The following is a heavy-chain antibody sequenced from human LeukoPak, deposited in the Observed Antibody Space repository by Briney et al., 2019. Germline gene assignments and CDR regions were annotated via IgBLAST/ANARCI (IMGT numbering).Heavy chain of an antibody. J-gene: IGHJ4*02. Sequence: PGGSLRLSCVVSGITFDYHALSWVRQAPGKGLEWVSSISSGSTYKYAADSLKGRFTISRDNAKNSLYLQMNSLRAEDSAVYYCTRGPTLIGVAGTWPLDYWGQGTLVTVSS. D-gene: IGHD6-19*01. CDR2: ISSGSTYK. CDR3: TRGPTLIGVAGTWPLDY. CDR1: GITFDYHA. V-gene: IGHV3-21*01.